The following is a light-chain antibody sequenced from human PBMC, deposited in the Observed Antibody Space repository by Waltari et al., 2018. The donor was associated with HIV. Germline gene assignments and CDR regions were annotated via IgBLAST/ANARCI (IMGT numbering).Light chain of an antibody. CDR3: LLNDNDARV. V-gene: IGLV7-46*01. CDR2: DTT. Sequence: QAVVTQEPSLTVSPGGTVTLTCGSSTGAVPSTHWPDWIQQRPGQAPRTLIYDTTNKHSWTPARFSGSLLGGKAALTLSGAQPEDETDYYCLLNDNDARVFGGGTKLTVL. CDR1: TGAVPSTHW. J-gene: IGLJ3*02.